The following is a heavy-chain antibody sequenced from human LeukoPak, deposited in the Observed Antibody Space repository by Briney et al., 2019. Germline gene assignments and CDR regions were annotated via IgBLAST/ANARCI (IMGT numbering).Heavy chain of an antibody. CDR1: GFTFDDYA. CDR2: ISWNSGSI. CDR3: AKGSLAVTTGYFDY. V-gene: IGHV3-9*03. J-gene: IGHJ4*02. Sequence: GRSLRLSCAASGFTFDDYAMHWVRQAPGKGLEWVSGISWNSGSIGYADSVKGRFTISRDNAKNSLYLQMNSLRAEDMALYYCAKGSLAVTTGYFDYWGQGTLVTVSS. D-gene: IGHD4-11*01.